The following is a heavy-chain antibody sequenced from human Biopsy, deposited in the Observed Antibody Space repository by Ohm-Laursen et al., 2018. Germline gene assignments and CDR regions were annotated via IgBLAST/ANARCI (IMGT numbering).Heavy chain of an antibody. CDR2: IFNSANT. V-gene: IGHV4-31*01. CDR3: ARGDYFNSNGYFWFDP. D-gene: IGHD3-22*01. CDR1: GGSISSGGSY. J-gene: IGHJ5*02. Sequence: SQTLSLTCTVSGGSISSGGSYWSWLRQRPEKGLVWIGYIFNSANTYYNPSLKNLITISGDTSKNQFSLKLNSVTAADTAVYYCARGDYFNSNGYFWFDPWGQGTLVTVSS.